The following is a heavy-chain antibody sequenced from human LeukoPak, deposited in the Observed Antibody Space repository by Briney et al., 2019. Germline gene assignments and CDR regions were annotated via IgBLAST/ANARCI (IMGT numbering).Heavy chain of an antibody. Sequence: PSETLSLTCAVYGGSFSGYYWSWIRQPPGKGLEWIGEINHSGSTNYNPSLKSRVTISVDTSKNQFSLKLSSVTAADTAVYYCARRATIQAFDIWGQGTMVTVSS. D-gene: IGHD2-2*02. CDR1: GGSFSGYY. CDR3: ARRATIQAFDI. J-gene: IGHJ3*02. V-gene: IGHV4-34*01. CDR2: INHSGST.